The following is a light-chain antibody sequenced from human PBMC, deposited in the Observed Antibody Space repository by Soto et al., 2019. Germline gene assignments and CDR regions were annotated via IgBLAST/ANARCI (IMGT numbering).Light chain of an antibody. CDR1: QSISSW. CDR3: QQANSFPLT. Sequence: DIQMTQSPSTLSASVLDRVTITCRASQSISSWLAWYQQKPGKAPELLIYDASSLASGVPSKFSASGSGTEFTLTISSLQPDDFATYYCQQANSFPLTFGGGTKVEIK. J-gene: IGKJ4*01. CDR2: DAS. V-gene: IGKV1-5*01.